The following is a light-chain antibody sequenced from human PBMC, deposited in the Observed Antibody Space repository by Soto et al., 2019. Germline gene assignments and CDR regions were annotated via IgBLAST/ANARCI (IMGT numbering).Light chain of an antibody. CDR1: QSVISTY. J-gene: IGKJ3*01. Sequence: EIMLTQSPGTLSLSPGESASLSCRASQSVISTYLAWYQHKPGQAPRLLIYGTSNRAAGIPDRFSGSGSGTDFTLTITRLEPEDFAVYYCLRYANSPARGFAFGPGTKVDIK. CDR2: GTS. CDR3: LRYANSPARGFA. V-gene: IGKV3-20*01.